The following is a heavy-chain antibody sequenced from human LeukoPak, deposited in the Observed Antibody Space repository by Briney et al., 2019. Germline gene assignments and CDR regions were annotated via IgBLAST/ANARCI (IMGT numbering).Heavy chain of an antibody. CDR2: VFYNGKT. J-gene: IGHJ4*02. CDR1: GVAFSNYY. D-gene: IGHD2-2*01. V-gene: IGHV4-39*01. CDR3: ARQSRRATSDF. Sequence: PSETLSLTCAVSGVAFSNYYWGWVRQPPGKGLEWIGSVFYNGKTYSNAPLKSRVTMSADTSKNQFSLKLTSVTAADTAVYYCARQSRRATSDFWGQGTLVTVSS.